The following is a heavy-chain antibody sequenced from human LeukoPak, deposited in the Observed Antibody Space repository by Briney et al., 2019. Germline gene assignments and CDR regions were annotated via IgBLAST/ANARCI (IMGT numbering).Heavy chain of an antibody. J-gene: IGHJ4*02. V-gene: IGHV3-30*18. D-gene: IGHD3-9*01. CDR2: ISFDGNNK. Sequence: GRSLRLSCAASGFTFSTYVMHWVRQAPGKGLEWVAVISFDGNNKYYSDSVKGRFTISRDNSKNTLYLQMNTLRSEDTAVYYCAKDPRPQHDIFTGYLAYWGKGTLVTVSS. CDR3: AKDPRPQHDIFTGYLAY. CDR1: GFTFSTYV.